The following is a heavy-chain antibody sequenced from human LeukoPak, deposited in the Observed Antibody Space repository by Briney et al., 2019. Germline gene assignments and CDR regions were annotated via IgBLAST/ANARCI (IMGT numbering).Heavy chain of an antibody. J-gene: IGHJ6*02. CDR2: ISYDGSNK. Sequence: GGSLRLSCAASEFTFSSYTMNWVRQAPGKGLEWVIGISYDGSNKYYVDSVKGRFTISRDNSKNTLYLQMNSLRAEDTAVYYCAKARSYYYGSGSYYKEIYYYYGMDVWGQGTTVIVSS. CDR1: EFTFSSYT. V-gene: IGHV3-30*18. D-gene: IGHD3-10*01. CDR3: AKARSYYYGSGSYYKEIYYYYGMDV.